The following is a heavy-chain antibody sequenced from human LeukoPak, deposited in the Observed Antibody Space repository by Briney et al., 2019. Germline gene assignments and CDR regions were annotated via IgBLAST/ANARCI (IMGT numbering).Heavy chain of an antibody. D-gene: IGHD3-3*01. CDR2: IIPIFGTT. CDR3: ARGRLRFKWDDALDI. J-gene: IGHJ3*02. CDR1: GGTFSSYA. V-gene: IGHV1-69*13. Sequence: SVKVSCKASGGTFSSYAISWVRQAPGQGLEWMGGIIPIFGTTNYAQKFQGRVTITADESTSTAYMELSSLRSEDTAVYYCARGRLRFKWDDALDIWGQGTMVTVSS.